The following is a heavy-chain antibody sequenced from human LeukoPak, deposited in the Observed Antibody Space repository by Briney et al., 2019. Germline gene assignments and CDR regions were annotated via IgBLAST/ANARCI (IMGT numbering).Heavy chain of an antibody. CDR1: GGSISSYY. V-gene: IGHV4-59*01. J-gene: IGHJ4*02. Sequence: SETLSLTCTVSGGSISSYYWSWIRQPPGRGLEWIGYIYYSGSTNYNPSLKSRVTISVDTSKNQFSLKLSSVPAADTAVYYCASSYSGSMVYWGQGTLVTVSS. CDR2: IYYSGST. CDR3: ASSYSGSMVY. D-gene: IGHD3-10*01.